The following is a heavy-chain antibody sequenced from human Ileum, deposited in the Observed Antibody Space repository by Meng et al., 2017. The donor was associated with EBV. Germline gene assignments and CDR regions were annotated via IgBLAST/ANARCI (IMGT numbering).Heavy chain of an antibody. V-gene: IGHV4-59*08. Sequence: QVPLQVSGPGRVKPSEPLSLTCTFSGGSISIYYWSWIRQPPGKGLEWIGYIYYSGSTNYNPSLKSRVTISVDTSKNQFSLNLSSVTAADTAVYYCARGGWSLDYWGQGTLVTVSS. J-gene: IGHJ4*02. CDR2: IYYSGST. CDR3: ARGGWSLDY. D-gene: IGHD2-15*01. CDR1: GGSISIYY.